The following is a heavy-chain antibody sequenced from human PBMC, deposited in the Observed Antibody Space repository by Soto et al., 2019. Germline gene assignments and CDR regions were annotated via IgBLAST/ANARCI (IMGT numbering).Heavy chain of an antibody. CDR2: IYYSGGT. Sequence: SETLCLTCTVSGGSISRGGYYWSWIRQHPGKGLEWIGYIYYSGGTYYNPSLKSRVTISVDTSENQFSLRLSSVTAADTAVYYCARKDSGYADYMDVWGKGTTVTVSS. V-gene: IGHV4-31*03. CDR1: GGSISRGGYY. J-gene: IGHJ6*03. CDR3: ARKDSGYADYMDV. D-gene: IGHD5-12*01.